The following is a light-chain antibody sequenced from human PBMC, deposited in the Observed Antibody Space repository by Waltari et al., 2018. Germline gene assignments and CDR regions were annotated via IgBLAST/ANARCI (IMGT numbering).Light chain of an antibody. CDR3: ASWDDSLNGHWV. J-gene: IGLJ3*02. Sequence: QSVLTQPPSASGTPGQRVTIPCSGSASNIGGNLVNWYQQPPGKAPKLLIYRSDLPPSGVPDRFSGSKSGTSASLAISGLQSEDEADYFCASWDDSLNGHWVFGGGTKVTVL. CDR1: ASNIGGNL. CDR2: RSD. V-gene: IGLV1-44*01.